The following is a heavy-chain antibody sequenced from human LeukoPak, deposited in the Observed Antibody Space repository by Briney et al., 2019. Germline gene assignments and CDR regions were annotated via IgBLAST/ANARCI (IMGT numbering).Heavy chain of an antibody. D-gene: IGHD3-10*01. Sequence: EASVKVSCKASGYTFTSYGISWVRQAPGQGLEWMEWISAYNGNTNYAQKLQGRVTMTTDTSTSTAYMELRSLRSNDTAVYYCARDQPYYYGSGSYYKRTTNWFDPWGQGTLVTVSS. J-gene: IGHJ5*02. CDR1: GYTFTSYG. CDR3: ARDQPYYYGSGSYYKRTTNWFDP. CDR2: ISAYNGNT. V-gene: IGHV1-18*01.